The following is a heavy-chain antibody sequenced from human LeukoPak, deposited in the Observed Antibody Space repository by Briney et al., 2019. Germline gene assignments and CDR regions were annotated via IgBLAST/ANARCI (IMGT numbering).Heavy chain of an antibody. CDR3: ARASSTISRLFDY. V-gene: IGHV1-2*02. D-gene: IGHD2-2*01. J-gene: IGHJ4*02. CDR2: INPNSGGT. Sequence: ASVKVSCKASGYTFTGYYMHWVRQAPGQGLECMGWINPNSGGTNYAQKFQGRVTMTRDTSISTAYVELSRLKSDDTAVYSCARASSTISRLFDYWGQGTLVTVSS. CDR1: GYTFTGYY.